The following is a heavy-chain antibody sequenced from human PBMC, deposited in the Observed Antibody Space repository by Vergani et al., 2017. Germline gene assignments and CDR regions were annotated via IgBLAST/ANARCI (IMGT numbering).Heavy chain of an antibody. CDR3: ARARAAAGTYYYYGMDV. CDR2: IWYDGSNK. V-gene: IGHV3-33*01. CDR1: GFTFSSYG. J-gene: IGHJ6*02. Sequence: QVQLVESGGGVVQPGRSLRLSCAASGFTFSSYGMHWVRQAPGKGLEWVAVIWYDGSNKYYADSVKGRFTISRDNSKNTLYLQRNSLRAEDTAVYYWARARAAAGTYYYYGMDVWGQGTTVTVSS. D-gene: IGHD6-13*01.